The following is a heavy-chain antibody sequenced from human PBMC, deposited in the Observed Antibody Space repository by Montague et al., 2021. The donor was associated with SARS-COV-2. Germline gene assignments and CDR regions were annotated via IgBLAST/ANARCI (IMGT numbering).Heavy chain of an antibody. J-gene: IGHJ4*02. CDR2: IYYSGST. D-gene: IGHD3-3*01. V-gene: IGHV4-39*01. Sequence: SETLSLTCTVSGGSISSSSNYWGWIRQPPGKGLEWIGNIYYSGSTYYNPSLKSRVTISVDTSKNQFSLELSSVTAADTAVYYCARLNFHITIFGVVSSRVFDXWGQGTLVTVSS. CDR3: ARLNFHITIFGVVSSRVFDX. CDR1: GGSISSSSNY.